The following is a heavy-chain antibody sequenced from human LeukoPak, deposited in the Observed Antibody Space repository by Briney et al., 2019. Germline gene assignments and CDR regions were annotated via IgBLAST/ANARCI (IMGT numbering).Heavy chain of an antibody. V-gene: IGHV4-61*02. CDR1: GGSISSGSYY. D-gene: IGHD3-22*01. CDR2: IYTSGST. CDR3: ARARDYYDSSGYYYAFDY. J-gene: IGHJ4*02. Sequence: SETLSLTCTVSGGSISSGSYYWSWIRQPAGKGLEWIGRIYTSGSTNYNPSLKSRVTISVDTSKNQFSLKLSSVTAADTAVYYCARARDYYDSSGYYYAFDYWGQGTLVTVSS.